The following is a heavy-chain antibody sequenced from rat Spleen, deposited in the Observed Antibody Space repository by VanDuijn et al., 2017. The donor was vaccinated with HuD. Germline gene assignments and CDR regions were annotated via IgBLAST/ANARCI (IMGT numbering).Heavy chain of an antibody. V-gene: IGHV2-30*01. CDR3: TRSIRYFDF. CDR1: GFSLTSYN. J-gene: IGHJ1*01. Sequence: QVQLKESGPGLVQPSQTLSLTCTVSGFSLTSYNVHWVRQPTGKGLEWMGIIWTGGRTEYNSALKSRLSISRDTSKSQVFLKMNSLQTEDTAIYYCTRSIRYFDFWGPGTMVTVSS. CDR2: IWTGGRT.